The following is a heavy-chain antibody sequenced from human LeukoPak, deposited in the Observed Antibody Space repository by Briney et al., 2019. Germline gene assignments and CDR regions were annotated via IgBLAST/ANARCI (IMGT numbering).Heavy chain of an antibody. V-gene: IGHV3-30*18. Sequence: GGSLRLSCAASGFTFSSYGMHWVRQAPGKGLEWVAVISYDGSNKYYADSVKGRFTISRDNSKNTLYLQMKSLRAEDTAVYYCAKCPYSSGWKILGYWGQGTLVTVSS. CDR2: ISYDGSNK. CDR3: AKCPYSSGWKILGY. J-gene: IGHJ4*02. D-gene: IGHD6-19*01. CDR1: GFTFSSYG.